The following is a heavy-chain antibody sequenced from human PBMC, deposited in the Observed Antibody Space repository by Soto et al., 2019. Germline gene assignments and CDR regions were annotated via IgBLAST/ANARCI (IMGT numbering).Heavy chain of an antibody. V-gene: IGHV5-51*01. D-gene: IGHD6-19*01. CDR2: VHPGNSGT. CDR1: GYSFTSYW. Sequence: GESLKISCKGSGYSFTSYWIGWVRQMPGKGLEWMGIVHPGNSGTKYSPSFQGQVTISADKSISTAYLQWSSLKASDTAMYYCARHRAVAGMPDYYYDMDVWGQGTTVTVSS. J-gene: IGHJ6*02. CDR3: ARHRAVAGMPDYYYDMDV.